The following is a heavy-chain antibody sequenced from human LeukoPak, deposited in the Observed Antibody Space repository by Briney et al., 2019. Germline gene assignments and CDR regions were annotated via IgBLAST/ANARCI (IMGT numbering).Heavy chain of an antibody. V-gene: IGHV3-15*01. Sequence: PGGSLRLSCAASGFTFSNAWMSWVRQAPGKGLEWVGRIKSKTDGGTTDYAAPVKGRFTVSRDDSKNTAYLQLNSLKTEDTAVYYCSRHEALPGDYWGQGTLVTVSS. CDR3: SRHEALPGDY. D-gene: IGHD5-24*01. CDR2: IKSKTDGGTT. J-gene: IGHJ4*02. CDR1: GFTFSNAW.